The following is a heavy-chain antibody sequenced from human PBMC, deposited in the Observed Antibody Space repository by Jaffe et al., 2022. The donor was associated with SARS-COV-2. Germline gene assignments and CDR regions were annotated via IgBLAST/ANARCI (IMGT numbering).Heavy chain of an antibody. D-gene: IGHD2-2*01. CDR1: GFDFSLYS. Sequence: EVRLVESGGGLVQPGGSLRLSCVASGFDFSLYSMSWVRQAPGRGLEWVSYINNAGSVMYYGDSVKGRFTISRDNAENSLYLQMNGLKVEDTALYFCARPPHCSSEGSCYDDYWGQGTLVTVSS. V-gene: IGHV3-48*01. CDR2: INNAGSVM. CDR3: ARPPHCSSEGSCYDDY. J-gene: IGHJ4*02.